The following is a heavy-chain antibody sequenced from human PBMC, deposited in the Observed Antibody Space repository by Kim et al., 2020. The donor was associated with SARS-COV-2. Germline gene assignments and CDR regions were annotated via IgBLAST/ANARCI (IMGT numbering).Heavy chain of an antibody. CDR2: ISWNSGSI. CDR3: AKDDGGDGFDY. D-gene: IGHD2-21*02. Sequence: GGSLRLSCAASGFTFDDYAMHWVRQAPGKGLEWVSGISWNSGSIGYADSVKGRFTISRDNAKNSLYLQMNSLRAEDTALYYCAKDDGGDGFDYWGQGTLVTVSS. CDR1: GFTFDDYA. V-gene: IGHV3-9*01. J-gene: IGHJ4*02.